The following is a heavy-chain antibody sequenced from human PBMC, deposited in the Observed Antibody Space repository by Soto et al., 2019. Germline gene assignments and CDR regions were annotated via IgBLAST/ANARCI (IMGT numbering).Heavy chain of an antibody. CDR1: GGSISSGGYS. J-gene: IGHJ4*02. CDR3: AMDQLYSENTWAFDM. Sequence: SETLSLTCAVSGGSISSGGYSWSWIRQPPGKGLEWIGYIYHSGSTYYNPSLKSRVTISIDKSNNQFSLKLNSVTAADTAVYYCAMDQLYSENTWAFDMWGQGTVVTAPQ. D-gene: IGHD3-10*02. CDR2: IYHSGST. V-gene: IGHV4-30-2*01.